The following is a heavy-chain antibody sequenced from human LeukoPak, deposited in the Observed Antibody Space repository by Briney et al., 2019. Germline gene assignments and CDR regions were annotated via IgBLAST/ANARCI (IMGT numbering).Heavy chain of an antibody. V-gene: IGHV3-23*01. D-gene: IGHD2-2*02. CDR2: ISGSGGST. CDR1: GFTFSSYA. Sequence: GGSLRLSCAASGFTFSSYAMSWVRQAPGKGLEWVSAISGSGGSTYYADSVKGRFTISRDNSKNTLYLQMNSLRAEDTAVYYCAKISVPAAIVLGRSYFFDYWGQGTLVTVSS. CDR3: AKISVPAAIVLGRSYFFDY. J-gene: IGHJ4*02.